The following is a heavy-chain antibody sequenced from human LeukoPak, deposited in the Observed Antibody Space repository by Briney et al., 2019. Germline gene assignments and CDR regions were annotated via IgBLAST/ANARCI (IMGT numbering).Heavy chain of an antibody. Sequence: GGSLRLSCAASGFTFSSYSMNWVRQAPGKGLEWVSSISSSSSYIYYADSVKGRFTISRDNAKNSLYLQMNSLRAEDTAVYYCARDLRIGYCSSTTLRCYYYYMDVWGKGTTVTVSS. D-gene: IGHD2-2*01. CDR2: ISSSSSYI. CDR3: ARDLRIGYCSSTTLRCYYYYMDV. J-gene: IGHJ6*03. CDR1: GFTFSSYS. V-gene: IGHV3-21*01.